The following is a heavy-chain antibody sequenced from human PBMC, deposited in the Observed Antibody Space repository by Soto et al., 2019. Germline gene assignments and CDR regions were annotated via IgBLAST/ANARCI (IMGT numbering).Heavy chain of an antibody. Sequence: GGSLRLSCAASGFTVSSNYMSWVRQAPGKGLEWVSVIYSGGSTYYADSVKGRFTISRDNSKNTLYLQMNSLRAEDTAVYYCARDLYSSSLIYFGMDVWGQGTTVTVSS. V-gene: IGHV3-53*01. CDR3: ARDLYSSSLIYFGMDV. CDR2: IYSGGST. D-gene: IGHD6-13*01. CDR1: GFTVSSNY. J-gene: IGHJ6*02.